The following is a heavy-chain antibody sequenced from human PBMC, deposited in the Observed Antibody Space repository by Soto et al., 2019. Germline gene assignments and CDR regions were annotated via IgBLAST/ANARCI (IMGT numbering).Heavy chain of an antibody. Sequence: QVQLVESGGGVVQPGRSLRLSCAASGFTFSSYGMHWVRQAPGKGLEWVAVISYDGSNKYYADSVKGRFTISRDNSKNTLYLQMNSLRAEDTAVDYCAKDGVRGVIKNWFDPWGQGTLVTVSS. D-gene: IGHD3-10*01. CDR2: ISYDGSNK. CDR1: GFTFSSYG. V-gene: IGHV3-30*18. J-gene: IGHJ5*02. CDR3: AKDGVRGVIKNWFDP.